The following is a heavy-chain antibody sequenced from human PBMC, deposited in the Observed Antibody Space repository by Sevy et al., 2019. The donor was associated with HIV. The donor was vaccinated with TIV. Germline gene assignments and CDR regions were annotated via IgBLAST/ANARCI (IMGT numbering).Heavy chain of an antibody. J-gene: IGHJ4*02. CDR1: GFTFSSYG. CDR2: IWYDGSNK. V-gene: IGHV3-33*01. D-gene: IGHD3-10*01. CDR3: ARDITMVRGVITYYFDY. Sequence: GGSLRLSCAASGFTFSSYGMHWVRQAPGKGLEWVAVIWYDGSNKYYADSVKGRFTISRDNSKNTLYLQMNSLRAEDTAGYYCARDITMVRGVITYYFDYWGQGTLVTVSS.